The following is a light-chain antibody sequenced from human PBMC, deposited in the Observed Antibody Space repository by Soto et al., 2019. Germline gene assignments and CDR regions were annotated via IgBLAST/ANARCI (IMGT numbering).Light chain of an antibody. CDR3: SSYTTIKTVI. CDR1: SSDVGAYNY. Sequence: QSALAQPASVSGSPGQSITISCTGTSSDVGAYNYVSWYHQHHPGKAPELIIYDVTDRPSGVSTRFSGSKSGNTASLTISGLQDEDEGDYYCSSYTTIKTVIFGGGTKLTVL. V-gene: IGLV2-14*01. J-gene: IGLJ2*01. CDR2: DVT.